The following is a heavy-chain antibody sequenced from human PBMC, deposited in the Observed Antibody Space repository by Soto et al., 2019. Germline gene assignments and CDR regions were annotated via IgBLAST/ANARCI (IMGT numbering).Heavy chain of an antibody. V-gene: IGHV5-51*01. Sequence: GESLKITCKGSGYSFTSYWIGWVRQMPGKGLECMGIIYPGDSDTRYSPSFQGQVTISADKSISTAYLQWSSLKASDTAMYYCARTAAAGKYYYGMDVWGQGTTVTVSS. D-gene: IGHD6-13*01. CDR1: GYSFTSYW. J-gene: IGHJ6*02. CDR2: IYPGDSDT. CDR3: ARTAAAGKYYYGMDV.